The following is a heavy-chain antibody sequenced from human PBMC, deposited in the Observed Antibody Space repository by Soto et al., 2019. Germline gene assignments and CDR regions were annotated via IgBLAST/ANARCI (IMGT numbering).Heavy chain of an antibody. Sequence: QVQLVQSGAEVKKPGVSVKVSCKASGYTFTSYGISWVRQAPGQGLEWMGWISAYNGNTNYAQKLQGRVTMTTDTSTSTAYMELRSLRPDDTDVYYCSRDQQSIAVAGRVWFDPWGQETLVTVSS. D-gene: IGHD6-19*01. J-gene: IGHJ5*02. CDR2: ISAYNGNT. CDR1: GYTFTSYG. CDR3: SRDQQSIAVAGRVWFDP. V-gene: IGHV1-18*01.